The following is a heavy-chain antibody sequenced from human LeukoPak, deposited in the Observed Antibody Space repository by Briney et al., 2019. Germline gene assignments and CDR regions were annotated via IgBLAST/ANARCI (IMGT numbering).Heavy chain of an antibody. V-gene: IGHV3-48*03. CDR1: GFTFGDYA. CDR3: ARDMRGPRQLVHNGFDY. D-gene: IGHD6-6*01. Sequence: GGSLRLSCTASGFTFGDYAMSWVRQAPGKGLEWVSYISSSGSTIYYADSVKGRFTISRDNAKNSLYLQMNSLRAEDTAEYYCARDMRGPRQLVHNGFDYWGQGSLVTVSS. J-gene: IGHJ4*02. CDR2: ISSSGSTI.